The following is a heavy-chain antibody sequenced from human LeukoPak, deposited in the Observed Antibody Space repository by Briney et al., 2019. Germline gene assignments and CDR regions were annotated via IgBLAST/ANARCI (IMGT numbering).Heavy chain of an antibody. V-gene: IGHV3-23*01. CDR3: AKDSTSSADYYFDY. D-gene: IGHD4/OR15-4a*01. CDR2: ISGSRSDGST. Sequence: GGSLRLSCAASGFTFSSYAMSWVRQAPGKGLEWVSAISGSRSDGSTYYADSVKGRFTISRDNSKNTLYLQMNSLRAKDTAVYYCAKDSTSSADYYFDYWGQGTLVTVSS. J-gene: IGHJ4*02. CDR1: GFTFSSYA.